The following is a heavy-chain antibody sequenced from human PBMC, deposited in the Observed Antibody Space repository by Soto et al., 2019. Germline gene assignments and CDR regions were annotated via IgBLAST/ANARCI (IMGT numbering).Heavy chain of an antibody. Sequence: GGSLRLSCAASGFTVSSNYMTWVSQAPGKGLEWVSVIYSGGNTYYADSVKGRFTISRDSSKNTLFLQMNSLRAEDTAVYYCARDDVAVTGRDYWGQGTLVTVSS. V-gene: IGHV3-66*01. CDR1: GFTVSSNY. CDR3: ARDDVAVTGRDY. D-gene: IGHD6-19*01. J-gene: IGHJ4*02. CDR2: IYSGGNT.